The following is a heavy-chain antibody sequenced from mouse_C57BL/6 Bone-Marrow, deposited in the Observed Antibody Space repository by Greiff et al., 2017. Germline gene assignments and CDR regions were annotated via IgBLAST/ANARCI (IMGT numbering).Heavy chain of an antibody. CDR2: ISSGGSFT. V-gene: IGHV5-6*01. D-gene: IGHD1-3*01. CDR1: GFTFSSYG. Sequence: EVQVVESGGDLVKPGGSLKLSCAASGFTFSSYGMSWVRQTPDKRLEWVATISSGGSFTYYPDSVKGRFTISRDNAKKTLSLLMSRLKSEDTAMYYCARPHDEGSSHWYFDFWGTGTTVTVSA. J-gene: IGHJ1*03. CDR3: ARPHDEGSSHWYFDF.